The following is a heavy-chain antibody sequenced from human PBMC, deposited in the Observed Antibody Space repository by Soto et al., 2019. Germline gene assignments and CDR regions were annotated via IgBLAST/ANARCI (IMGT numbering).Heavy chain of an antibody. D-gene: IGHD1-26*01. CDR2: ISYDESNK. J-gene: IGHJ6*02. CDR1: GFTFSSYG. V-gene: IGHV3-30*18. Sequence: QVQLVESGGGVVQPGRSLRLSCAASGFTFSSYGMHWVRQAPGKGLEWVAVISYDESNKYYADSVKGRFTISRDNSKNTLYLQMNSLRAEDTAVYNCAKDVVVGATTGLGDYYYYYGMDVWGQGTTVTVSS. CDR3: AKDVVVGATTGLGDYYYYYGMDV.